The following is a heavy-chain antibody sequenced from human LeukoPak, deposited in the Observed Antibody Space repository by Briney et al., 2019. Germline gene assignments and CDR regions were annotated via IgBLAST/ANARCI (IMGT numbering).Heavy chain of an antibody. D-gene: IGHD3-22*01. J-gene: IGHJ1*01. CDR2: IKRETDGGTI. CDR3: TTDRYYDNSELQFQH. Sequence: AGGSLRLSCAASGFTLNNAWMSWVRQAPGKGLEWLGRIKRETDGGTIDYAAPVKGRFTISRDDSRNTLYLQMDSLKIEDTAVYYCTTDRYYDNSELQFQHWGQGTLVTVSS. V-gene: IGHV3-15*01. CDR1: GFTLNNAW.